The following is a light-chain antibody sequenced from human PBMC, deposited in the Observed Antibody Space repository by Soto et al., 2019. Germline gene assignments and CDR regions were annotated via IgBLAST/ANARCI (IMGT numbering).Light chain of an antibody. CDR3: MQSLQSLT. V-gene: IGKV2-28*01. J-gene: IGKJ5*01. Sequence: EIVMTQSPLTLPVTPGEPASISCRSSQSLLYNNTYNYLDWYVQKPGQSPQLLIYFGSNRAPGVPDRFSGSGSGTDFTLKINRVEAEDVWTYYCMQSLQSLTFRQGTRLEIQ. CDR2: FGS. CDR1: QSLLYNNTYNY.